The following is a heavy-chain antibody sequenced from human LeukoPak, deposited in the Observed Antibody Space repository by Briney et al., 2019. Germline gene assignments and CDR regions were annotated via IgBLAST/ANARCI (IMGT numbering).Heavy chain of an antibody. V-gene: IGHV1-2*02. CDR3: ALAMTRDWFDP. D-gene: IGHD2-2*01. J-gene: IGHJ5*02. CDR2: INPTSGGT. Sequence: GASVKVSCKASGYTFTGYYMHWVRQAPGQGLEWMGWINPTSGGTKYAQKFQGRVTMTRDTSISTAYMELSRLRCDDTAVYYCALAMTRDWFDPWGQGTLVTVSS. CDR1: GYTFTGYY.